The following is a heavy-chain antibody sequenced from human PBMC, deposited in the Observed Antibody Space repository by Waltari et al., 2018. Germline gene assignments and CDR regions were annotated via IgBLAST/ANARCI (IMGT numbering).Heavy chain of an antibody. J-gene: IGHJ4*02. D-gene: IGHD6-19*01. CDR3: ARGRALEWLVQDFDY. V-gene: IGHV4-34*01. Sequence: QVQLQQWGAGLLKPSETLSLTCAVYGGSFSGYYWSWIRQPPGKGLEWIGEINHSGSTNYNPSLKSRVTISVDTSKNQFSLKLSSVTAADTAVYYCARGRALEWLVQDFDYWGQGTLVTVSS. CDR1: GGSFSGYY. CDR2: INHSGST.